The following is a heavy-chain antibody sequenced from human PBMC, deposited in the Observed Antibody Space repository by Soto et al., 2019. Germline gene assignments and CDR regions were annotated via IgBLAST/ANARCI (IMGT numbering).Heavy chain of an antibody. CDR3: ARAGQYHDSSGYAN. CDR2: ISAYNGNT. D-gene: IGHD3-22*01. J-gene: IGHJ4*02. CDR1: GYSFGTSG. Sequence: QVKLVQSGTEVKKPGASVKVSCKASGYSFGTSGISWVRQAPGQGLEWMGWISAYNGNTNYDQKLQDRATMTTDTSTNTAYLELRSLRSDDTAVYYCARAGQYHDSSGYANWGQGTLVTVSS. V-gene: IGHV1-18*01.